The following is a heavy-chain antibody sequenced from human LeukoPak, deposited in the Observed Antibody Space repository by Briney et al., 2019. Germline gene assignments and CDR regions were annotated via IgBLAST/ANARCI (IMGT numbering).Heavy chain of an antibody. CDR1: GGSISSSSYY. J-gene: IGHJ4*02. D-gene: IGHD6-13*01. V-gene: IGHV4-39*01. CDR2: IYYSGST. CDR3: ARPVPIAAAGYYFDY. Sequence: PSETLSLTCTVSGGSISSSSYYWGWIRQPPGKGLEWIGSIYYSGSTYYNPSLKSRVTISVDTSKNQFSLKLSSVTAADTAVYYCARPVPIAAAGYYFDYWGQGTMVTVSS.